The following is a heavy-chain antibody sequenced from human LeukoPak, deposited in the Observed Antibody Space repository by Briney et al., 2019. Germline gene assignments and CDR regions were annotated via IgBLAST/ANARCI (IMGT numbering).Heavy chain of an antibody. V-gene: IGHV1-2*02. CDR1: GYTFTGYY. CDR3: ARGRYCSGGSCLPHFDY. J-gene: IGHJ4*02. CDR2: ISPNSGGT. Sequence: ASVKVSCKASGYTFTGYYMHWVRQAPGQGLEWMGWISPNSGGTNYAQKFQGRVTMTRDTSISTAYMELSRLRSDDTAVYYCARGRYCSGGSCLPHFDYWGQGTLVTVSS. D-gene: IGHD2-15*01.